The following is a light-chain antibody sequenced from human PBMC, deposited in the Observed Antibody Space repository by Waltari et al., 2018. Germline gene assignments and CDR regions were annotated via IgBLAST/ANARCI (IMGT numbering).Light chain of an antibody. V-gene: IGLV1-44*01. CDR2: RNS. CDR3: ATWDDSLNGL. J-gene: IGLJ2*01. CDR1: SATLGRKS. Sequence: SVLTQPPSVSGTPGPRVSIPCSGSSATLGRKSVNWYQQVPGTAPKLRLYRNSQRPSGGPDRCSGSKSGTSASLAISGLQSEDEADYYCATWDDSLNGLFGGGTKLTVL.